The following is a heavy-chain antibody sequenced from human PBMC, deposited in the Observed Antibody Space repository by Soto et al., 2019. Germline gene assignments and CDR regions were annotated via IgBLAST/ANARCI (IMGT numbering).Heavy chain of an antibody. V-gene: IGHV3-33*01. CDR2: IWYDGSNK. Sequence: QVQLVESGGGVVQPGRSLRLSCAASGFTFSSYGMHWVRQAPGKGLEWVAVIWYDGSNKYYADSVKGRFTISRDNSKNTLYLQMNSLRAEGTAVYYCARDEDVIAVAGTYGMDVWGQGTTVTVSS. CDR1: GFTFSSYG. D-gene: IGHD6-19*01. J-gene: IGHJ6*02. CDR3: ARDEDVIAVAGTYGMDV.